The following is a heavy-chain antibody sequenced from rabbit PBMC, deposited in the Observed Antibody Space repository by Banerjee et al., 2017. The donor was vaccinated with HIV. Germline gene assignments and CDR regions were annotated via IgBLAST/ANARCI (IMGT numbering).Heavy chain of an antibody. CDR1: GFSFNNTYW. D-gene: IGHD7-1*01. Sequence: QSLEESGGDLVKPGASLTLTCTASGFSFNNTYWICWVRQAPGKGLEWIGCIWTGSGDTYYPKWAKGRFTISKTSSTTVTLQMTSLTAADTATYFCARIYNSDSAGYRFTRLDLWGPGTLVTVS. CDR3: ARIYNSDSAGYRFTRLDL. V-gene: IGHV1S40*01. CDR2: IWTGSGDT. J-gene: IGHJ3*01.